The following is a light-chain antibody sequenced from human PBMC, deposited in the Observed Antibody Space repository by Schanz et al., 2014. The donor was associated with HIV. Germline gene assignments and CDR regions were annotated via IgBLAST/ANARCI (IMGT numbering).Light chain of an antibody. J-gene: IGLJ1*01. CDR3: NSYSHSNTYV. V-gene: IGLV2-14*03. CDR2: DGS. CDR1: NTDINFYYY. Sequence: QSALTQPASVSGSPGQSITISCTGPNTDINFYYYVSWFQQRPGKAPQLMIYDGSNRPSGVSNRFSGSKSGNTASLTISGLQPEDEADYYCNSYSHSNTYVFGSGTKLTVL.